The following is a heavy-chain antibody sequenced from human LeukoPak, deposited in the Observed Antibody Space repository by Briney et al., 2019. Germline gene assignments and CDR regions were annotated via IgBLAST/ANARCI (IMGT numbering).Heavy chain of an antibody. V-gene: IGHV3-23*01. CDR3: VKVYYYMDV. J-gene: IGHJ6*03. CDR1: GFTFSTCA. CDR2: ISASGGST. Sequence: PGGSLRLSCAASGFTFSTCAMSWVRQAPGKGLEWVSSISASGGSTYYADSVKGRFTISRDNSKNTLYLQMNSLRAEDTAVYYCVKVYYYMDVWGKGTTVTVS.